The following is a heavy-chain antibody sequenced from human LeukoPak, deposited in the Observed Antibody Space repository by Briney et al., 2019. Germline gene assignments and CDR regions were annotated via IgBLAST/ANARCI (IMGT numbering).Heavy chain of an antibody. V-gene: IGHV3-7*01. CDR1: GFTFSSYG. J-gene: IGHJ6*02. CDR3: ARDYYDSSGYYYDSYYYYGMDV. D-gene: IGHD3-22*01. Sequence: GGSLRLSCAASGFTFSSYGMSWVRQAPGKGLEWVADIKQDGSEKYYVDSVKGRFTISRDNAKNSLYLQMNSLRAEDTAVYYCARDYYDSSGYYYDSYYYYGMDVWGQGTTVTVSS. CDR2: IKQDGSEK.